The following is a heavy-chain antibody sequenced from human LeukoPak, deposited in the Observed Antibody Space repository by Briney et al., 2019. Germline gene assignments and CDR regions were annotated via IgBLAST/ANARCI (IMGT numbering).Heavy chain of an antibody. V-gene: IGHV3-30*02. CDR1: GFTFSSYG. Sequence: GGSLRLFCAASGFTFSSYGMHWVRQAPGKGLEWVAFIRYDGSNKYNADSVKGRFTISRDNSKNTLYLQMNSLRAEDTALYYCAKGSIGYSHGYTDYWGQGTLVTVSS. CDR2: IRYDGSNK. CDR3: AKGSIGYSHGYTDY. D-gene: IGHD5-18*01. J-gene: IGHJ4*02.